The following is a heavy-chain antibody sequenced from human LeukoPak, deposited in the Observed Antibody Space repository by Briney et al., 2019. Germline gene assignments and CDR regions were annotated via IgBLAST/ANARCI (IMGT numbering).Heavy chain of an antibody. CDR3: ARAHIAARSGPGSNWFDP. CDR1: GGTFSSYA. Sequence: SVKVSCKASGGTFSSYAISWVRQAPGQGLEWMGGIIPIFGTANYAQKFQGRVTITTDESTSTAYMELSRLRSDDTAVYYCARAHIAARSGPGSNWFDPWGQGTLVTVSS. D-gene: IGHD6-6*01. V-gene: IGHV1-69*05. CDR2: IIPIFGTA. J-gene: IGHJ5*02.